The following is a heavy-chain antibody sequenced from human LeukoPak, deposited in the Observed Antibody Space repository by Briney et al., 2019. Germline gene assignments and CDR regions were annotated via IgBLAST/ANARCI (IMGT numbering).Heavy chain of an antibody. V-gene: IGHV5-51*01. J-gene: IGHJ4*02. D-gene: IGHD2-8*01. Sequence: GESLKISCKASGYTFDNYWISWVRLMPGKGLEWMGIINPGDSNARYNPSFQGHVTMSVDRSIDTAYPQWSSLQASDTATYYCATQYAQFYDFWGQGTLVTVSS. CDR3: ATQYAQFYDF. CDR2: INPGDSNA. CDR1: GYTFDNYW.